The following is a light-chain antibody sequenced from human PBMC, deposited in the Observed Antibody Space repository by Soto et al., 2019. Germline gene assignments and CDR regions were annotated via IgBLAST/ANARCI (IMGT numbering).Light chain of an antibody. CDR2: WAS. Sequence: DIVMTQSPDSLVVSLGESATINCKSSQSVLYRSANRTYIAWYHHKPGHPPKLLIDWASSRESGVPDRVSGSGSGADFTLSTSSLQAEDVGVYYWQQYYNTPWTFGQGTKVEI. CDR1: QSVLYRSANRTY. V-gene: IGKV4-1*01. CDR3: QQYYNTPWT. J-gene: IGKJ1*01.